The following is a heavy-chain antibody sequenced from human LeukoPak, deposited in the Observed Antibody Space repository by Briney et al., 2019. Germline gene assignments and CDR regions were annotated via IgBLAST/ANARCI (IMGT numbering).Heavy chain of an antibody. CDR3: ARDSGWYSILQYFDY. Sequence: SETLSLTCAVYGGSFSGYYWSWIRQPPGKGLEWIGYISYSGSINYNPSLKSRVTISVDTSKNQFSLKLSSVTAADTAVYYCARDSGWYSILQYFDYWGQGTLVTVSS. CDR1: GGSFSGYY. CDR2: ISYSGSI. J-gene: IGHJ4*02. V-gene: IGHV4-59*08. D-gene: IGHD6-19*01.